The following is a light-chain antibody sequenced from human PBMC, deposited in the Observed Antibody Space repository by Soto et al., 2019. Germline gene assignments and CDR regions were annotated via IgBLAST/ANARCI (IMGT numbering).Light chain of an antibody. CDR2: DAS. CDR1: QGVSSY. J-gene: IGKJ2*01. V-gene: IGKV3-11*01. CDR3: QQRSNWPRMYT. Sequence: EIVLTQSPATLSFFPGEKATFSCRASQGVSSYLPGYQQKPGQAPRLLIYDASNRATGIPARFSGSGSGTDFTLTISSLEPEDFAVYYCQQRSNWPRMYTFGQGTKLEIK.